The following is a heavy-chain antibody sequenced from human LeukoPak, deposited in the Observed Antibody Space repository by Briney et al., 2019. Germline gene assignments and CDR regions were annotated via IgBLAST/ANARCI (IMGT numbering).Heavy chain of an antibody. CDR2: IYYSGST. V-gene: IGHV4-30-4*08. D-gene: IGHD4-17*01. Sequence: SETLSLTCTVSGGSISSGDYYWSWIRQHPGKGLEWIGYIYYSGSTYYNPSLKSRVTISVDRSKNQFSLKLSSVTAADTAVYYCARGGDYGDYSRFDYWGQGTLVTVSS. CDR1: GGSISSGDYY. J-gene: IGHJ4*02. CDR3: ARGGDYGDYSRFDY.